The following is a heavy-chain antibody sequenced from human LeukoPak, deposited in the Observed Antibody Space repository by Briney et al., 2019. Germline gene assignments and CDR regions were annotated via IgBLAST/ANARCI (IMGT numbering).Heavy chain of an antibody. CDR1: GFTFSSYS. J-gene: IGHJ4*02. CDR2: ISSSSSTI. D-gene: IGHD2-2*01. Sequence: GALRLSCAASGFTFSSYSMNWVRQAPGKGLEWVSYISSSSSTIYYADSVKGRFTISRDNAKNSLYLQMNSLRAEDTAVYYCALDCSSTSCYDLFDYWGQGTLVTASS. V-gene: IGHV3-48*01. CDR3: ALDCSSTSCYDLFDY.